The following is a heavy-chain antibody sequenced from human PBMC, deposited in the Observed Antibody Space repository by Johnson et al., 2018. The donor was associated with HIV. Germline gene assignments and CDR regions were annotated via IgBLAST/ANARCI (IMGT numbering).Heavy chain of an antibody. Sequence: QVQLVESGGGVVQPGRSLRLSCAASGFTFSSYGMHWVRQAPGKGLEWVAVISYDGSNKYYADSVKGRFTISRDNSKNTLYLQMNSLRAEDTAVYYCAKEEGLRRELFADDAFDIWGQGTMVTVS. CDR3: AKEEGLRRELFADDAFDI. J-gene: IGHJ3*02. V-gene: IGHV3-30*18. CDR1: GFTFSSYG. CDR2: ISYDGSNK. D-gene: IGHD4-23*01.